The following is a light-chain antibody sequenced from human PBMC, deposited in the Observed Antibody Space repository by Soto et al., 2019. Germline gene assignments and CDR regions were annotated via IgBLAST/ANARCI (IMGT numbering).Light chain of an antibody. CDR2: DIS. CDR3: QQYNSWPLT. J-gene: IGKJ4*01. Sequence: ETVITQSPATLSVSPGERATLSCRASQSVSTNLAWYQQKPGQAPRLLIYDISLRGTGIPTRFSGSGSGTEFTLTISSLQSEDFAVYYRQQYNSWPLTVGGGTKVDIX. CDR1: QSVSTN. V-gene: IGKV3D-15*01.